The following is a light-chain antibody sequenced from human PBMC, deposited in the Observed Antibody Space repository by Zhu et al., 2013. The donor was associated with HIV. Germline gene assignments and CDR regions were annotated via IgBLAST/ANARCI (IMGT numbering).Light chain of an antibody. CDR3: CSYARSSTWV. V-gene: IGLV2-23*02. Sequence: QSALTQPASVSGSPGQSITISCTGTSSDVGSYHLVSWYQQHPGKAPKLMIYEVSKRPSGVSNRFSGSESGNTASLTISGLQAEDEASYYCCSYARSSTWVFGGGTKLTVL. J-gene: IGLJ3*02. CDR2: EVS. CDR1: SSDVGSYHL.